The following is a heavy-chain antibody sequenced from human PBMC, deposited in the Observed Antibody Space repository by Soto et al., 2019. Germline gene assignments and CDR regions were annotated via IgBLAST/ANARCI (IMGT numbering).Heavy chain of an antibody. D-gene: IGHD2-2*03. CDR2: IKSKTDGGTT. Sequence: PGKGLEWVGRIKSKTDGGTTDYAAPVKGRFTISRDDSKNTLYLQMNSLKTEDTAVYYCTTGFIGYCSSTSCYDYYYYYMDVWGKGTTVTVSS. J-gene: IGHJ6*03. V-gene: IGHV3-15*01. CDR3: TTGFIGYCSSTSCYDYYYYYMDV.